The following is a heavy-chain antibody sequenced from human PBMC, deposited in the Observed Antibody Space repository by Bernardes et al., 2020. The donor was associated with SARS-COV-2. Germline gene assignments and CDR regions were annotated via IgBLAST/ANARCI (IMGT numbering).Heavy chain of an antibody. CDR2: IYSGGST. Sequence: GGSLRLSCAASGFTVSSNYMSWVRQAPGKGREWVSVIYSGGSTYYADSVKGRFTISRDNSKNTLYLQMNSLRAEDTAVYYCARDRRQQLVGYYYGMDVWGQGTTVTVSS. V-gene: IGHV3-53*01. J-gene: IGHJ6*02. CDR3: ARDRRQQLVGYYYGMDV. CDR1: GFTVSSNY. D-gene: IGHD6-13*01.